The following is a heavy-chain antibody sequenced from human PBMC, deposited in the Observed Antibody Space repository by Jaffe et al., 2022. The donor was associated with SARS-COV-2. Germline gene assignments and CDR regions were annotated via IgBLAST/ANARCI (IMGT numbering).Heavy chain of an antibody. CDR1: GGSFDGYY. J-gene: IGHJ4*02. V-gene: IGHV4-34*01. D-gene: IGHD3-10*01. CDR2: ISHSGTT. CDR3: GSLKYGAFY. Sequence: QVQLHRRGAGLLKPSETLSLSCGVYGGSFDGYYWNWIRQSPGRGLEWIGEISHSGTTSYNPSLKNRVAIALDLSRKQISLTLKSLNAADTAVYFCGSLKYGAFYWGQGALVTVSS.